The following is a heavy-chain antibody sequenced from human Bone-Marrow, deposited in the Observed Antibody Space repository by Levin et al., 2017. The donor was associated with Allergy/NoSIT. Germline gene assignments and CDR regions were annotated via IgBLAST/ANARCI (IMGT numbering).Heavy chain of an antibody. CDR2: IYNSGST. CDR3: ARARGYLVFDY. Sequence: GSLRLSCTVSDDSISSYYWSWIRQPPGKGLEWIGYIYNSGSTNYSPSLKSRVTISLDTSKNQFSLNLASVTTADTAVYYCARARGYLVFDYWGQGARVTVSS. J-gene: IGHJ4*02. CDR1: DDSISSYY. V-gene: IGHV4-59*01. D-gene: IGHD5-12*01.